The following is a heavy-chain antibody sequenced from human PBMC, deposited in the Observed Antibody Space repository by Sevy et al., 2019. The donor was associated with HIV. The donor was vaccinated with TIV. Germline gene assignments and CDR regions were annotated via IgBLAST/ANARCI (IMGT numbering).Heavy chain of an antibody. CDR1: GFTFSSYS. Sequence: GGSLRLSCAASGFTFSSYSMNWVRQAPGKGLEWVSYISGTSSYIYYADSVKGRFTISRDNAKNSLYLQMNSLGAEDTAVSYCARDPGYTSDSYYYFYMDVWGKGTTVTVSS. CDR2: ISGTSSYI. CDR3: ARDPGYTSDSYYYFYMDV. J-gene: IGHJ6*03. D-gene: IGHD5-18*01. V-gene: IGHV3-21*01.